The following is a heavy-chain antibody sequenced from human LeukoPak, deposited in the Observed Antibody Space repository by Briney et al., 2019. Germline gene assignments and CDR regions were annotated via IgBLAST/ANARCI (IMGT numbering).Heavy chain of an antibody. CDR3: ARVFGKDVVVTFYFDY. Sequence: GGSLRLSCAASGFTFSSNSMNWVRQAPGKGLEWVSYISSTGGTIYYADSMKGRFTISRDNAKNSLYLQMNSLRVEDTAVYYCARVFGKDVVVTFYFDYWGQGTLVTVSS. J-gene: IGHJ4*02. CDR1: GFTFSSNS. D-gene: IGHD2-2*01. CDR2: ISSTGGTI. V-gene: IGHV3-48*04.